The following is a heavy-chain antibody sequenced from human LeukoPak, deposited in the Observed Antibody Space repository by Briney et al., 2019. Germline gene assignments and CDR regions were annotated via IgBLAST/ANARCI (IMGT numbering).Heavy chain of an antibody. CDR3: AKEKERSYYYGSGGDY. CDR2: IRYDGSNK. CDR1: GFTFSSYG. D-gene: IGHD3-10*01. V-gene: IGHV3-30*02. Sequence: PGGSLRLSCAASGFTFSSYGMHWVRQAPGKGLEWVAFIRYDGSNKYYADSVKGRFTISRDNSKNTLYLQMNSLRAEDTAVYYCAKEKERSYYYGSGGDYWGQGTLVTVSS. J-gene: IGHJ4*02.